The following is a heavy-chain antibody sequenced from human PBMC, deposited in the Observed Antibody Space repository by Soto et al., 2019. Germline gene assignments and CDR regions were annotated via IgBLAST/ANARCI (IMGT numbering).Heavy chain of an antibody. CDR2: IYYSGST. CDR1: CGSISSGGYY. Sequence: ALEILCHTCTVFCGSISSGGYYWIFIRQHPGKGLEWIGYIYYSGSTYYNPSLKSRVTISVDTSKNQFSLKLSSVTAADTAVYYCAGSKVYGDYYFPFDYWGQGTLVTVSS. CDR3: AGSKVYGDYYFPFDY. V-gene: IGHV4-31*03. D-gene: IGHD4-17*01. J-gene: IGHJ4*02.